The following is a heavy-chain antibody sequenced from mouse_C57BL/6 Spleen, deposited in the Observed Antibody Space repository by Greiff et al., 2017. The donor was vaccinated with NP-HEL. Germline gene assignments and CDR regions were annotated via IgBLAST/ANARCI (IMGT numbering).Heavy chain of an antibody. J-gene: IGHJ3*01. Sequence: DVKLQESGPGLVKPSQSLSLTCSVTGYSITSGYYWNWIRQFPGNKLEWMGYISYDGSNNYNPSLKNRISITRDTSKNQFFLKLNSVTTEDTATYYCAREAGYYYGSKAWFAYWGQGTLVTVSA. CDR1: GYSITSGYY. D-gene: IGHD1-1*01. V-gene: IGHV3-6*01. CDR3: AREAGYYYGSKAWFAY. CDR2: ISYDGSN.